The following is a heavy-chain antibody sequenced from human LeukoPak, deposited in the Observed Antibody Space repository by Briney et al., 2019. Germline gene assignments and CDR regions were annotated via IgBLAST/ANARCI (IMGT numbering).Heavy chain of an antibody. Sequence: KPSETLSLTCAVSGGSFSDYYWSWIRQPPGQGLEWIGEINHSGSTNYNPSLKSRVTISVDTSKNQFSLKLSSVTAADTAVYYCAYSSGYQQHWGQGTLVTVSS. CDR3: AYSSGYQQH. V-gene: IGHV4-34*01. D-gene: IGHD3-22*01. CDR1: GGSFSDYY. CDR2: INHSGST. J-gene: IGHJ1*01.